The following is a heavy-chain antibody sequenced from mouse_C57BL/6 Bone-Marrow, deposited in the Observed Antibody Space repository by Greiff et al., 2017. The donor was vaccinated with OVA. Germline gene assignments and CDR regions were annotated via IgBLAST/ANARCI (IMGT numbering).Heavy chain of an antibody. CDR1: GFTFSSYG. V-gene: IGHV5-6*01. Sequence: EVMLVESGGDLVKPGGSLKLSCAASGFTFSSYGMSWVRQTPDKRLEWVATISSGGSYTYYPDSVKGRYPISRDNAKNTLYLQMSSLKSEDTAMYYCARHVFFAYWGQGTLVTVSA. CDR2: ISSGGSYT. CDR3: ARHVFFAY. J-gene: IGHJ3*01.